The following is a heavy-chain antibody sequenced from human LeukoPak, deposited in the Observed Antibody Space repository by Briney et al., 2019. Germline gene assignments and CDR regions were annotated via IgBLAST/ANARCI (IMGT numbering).Heavy chain of an antibody. CDR3: ARDYYDRSGYFYFDS. Sequence: GRSLRLSCAASGFTFTNFGLHWVRQAPGKGPEWVAGIWYDGSKKYYADSVKGRFTISRDNSKNTLYLQMNSLRDDDTSVYYCARDYYDRSGYFYFDSWGQGTLVTVSS. CDR2: IWYDGSKK. V-gene: IGHV3-33*01. CDR1: GFTFTNFG. J-gene: IGHJ4*02. D-gene: IGHD3-22*01.